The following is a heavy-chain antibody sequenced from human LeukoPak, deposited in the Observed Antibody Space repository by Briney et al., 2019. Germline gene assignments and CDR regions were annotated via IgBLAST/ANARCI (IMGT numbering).Heavy chain of an antibody. D-gene: IGHD3-16*01. V-gene: IGHV3-15*01. CDR1: GFTFSNAR. J-gene: IGHJ4*02. CDR2: IKSKTDGGTT. CDR3: TITPFAPFDY. Sequence: GGCLRLSCAATGFTFSNARMSWVRQGPGKGLEWVGRIKSKTDGGTTDYAAPVKGRFTISRDDSKNTLYLQMNSLKTEDTAVYYCTITPFAPFDYWGQGTLVTVSS.